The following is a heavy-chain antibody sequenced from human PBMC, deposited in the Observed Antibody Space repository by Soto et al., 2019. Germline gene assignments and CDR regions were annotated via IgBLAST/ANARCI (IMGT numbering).Heavy chain of an antibody. D-gene: IGHD3-22*01. J-gene: IGHJ3*01. V-gene: IGHV3-23*01. Sequence: GGSLRLSCAASGFTFSSYAMSWVRQAPGKGLEWVSAISGSGSSTYYTDSVKGRFTISRDNSKNTLYLQMNSLRAEDTAVYYCAKDLSLAGYYYAPDAFDVWGQGTMVTVSS. CDR1: GFTFSSYA. CDR3: AKDLSLAGYYYAPDAFDV. CDR2: ISGSGSST.